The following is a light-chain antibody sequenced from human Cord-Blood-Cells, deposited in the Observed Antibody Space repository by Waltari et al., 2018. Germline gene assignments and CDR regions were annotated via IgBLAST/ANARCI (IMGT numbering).Light chain of an antibody. CDR3: QQYYSTPPRT. CDR1: QSVLYSSNNKNY. J-gene: IGKJ2*01. Sequence: DIVMTQSPDSLAVSLGERATINCKSSQSVLYSSNNKNYLAWYQQKLGQPPKLLIYWASTRESGVPDRFSGSGSGTDFTLTISSLQAEDVAVYYCQQYYSTPPRTCGQGTKLEIK. V-gene: IGKV4-1*01. CDR2: WAS.